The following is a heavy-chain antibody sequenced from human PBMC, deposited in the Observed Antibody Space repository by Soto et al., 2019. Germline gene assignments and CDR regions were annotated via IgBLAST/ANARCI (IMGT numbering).Heavy chain of an antibody. J-gene: IGHJ6*02. CDR1: GFTFSSYG. V-gene: IGHV3-30*18. CDR2: ISYDGSNK. Sequence: GGSLRLSCAASGFTFSSYGMHWVRQAPGKGLEWVAVISYDGSNKYYADSVKGRFTISRDNSKNTLYLQMNSLRAEDTAVYYCAKGTGYYGSGSYYRYYYYYGMDVWGQGTTVTVSS. D-gene: IGHD3-10*01. CDR3: AKGTGYYGSGSYYRYYYYYGMDV.